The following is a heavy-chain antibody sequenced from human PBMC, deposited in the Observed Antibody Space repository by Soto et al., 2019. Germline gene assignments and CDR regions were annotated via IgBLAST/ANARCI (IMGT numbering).Heavy chain of an antibody. CDR3: ARGGYYDILTGYYKEGYYFDY. CDR1: GYTFTSYG. V-gene: IGHV1-18*04. D-gene: IGHD3-9*01. CDR2: ISAYNGNT. Sequence: ASVKVSCKASGYTFTSYGISWGRQAPGQGLEGMGWISAYNGNTNYAQKLQGRVTMTTDTSTSTAYMELRSLRSDDTAVYYCARGGYYDILTGYYKEGYYFDYWGQGTLVTVSS. J-gene: IGHJ4*02.